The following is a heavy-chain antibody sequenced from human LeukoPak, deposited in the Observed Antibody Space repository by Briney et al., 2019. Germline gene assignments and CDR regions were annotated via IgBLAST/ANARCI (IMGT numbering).Heavy chain of an antibody. D-gene: IGHD2-15*01. CDR3: TTGGVVVVVAATLADY. CDR1: GFTFSNAW. CDR2: IKSKTDGGTT. Sequence: PGGSLRLSCAASGFTFSNAWMSWVRQAPGKGLERVGRIKSKTDGGTTDYAAPVKGRFTISRDDSKNTLYLQMNSLKTEDTAVYYCTTGGVVVVVAATLADYWGQGTLVTVSS. V-gene: IGHV3-15*01. J-gene: IGHJ4*02.